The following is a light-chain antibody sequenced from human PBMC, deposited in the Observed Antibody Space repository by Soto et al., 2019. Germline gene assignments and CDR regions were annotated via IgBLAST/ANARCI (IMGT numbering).Light chain of an antibody. CDR1: QSISSW. Sequence: DIQMTQSPSTLSASVGDRVTITCRASQSISSWLAWYQQKPGKAPKLLIYDASSLESGVPSRFSGSGSGTDFTLTISSLQPDFFPLYSCQQYNSYSPLPFGKGTKGVIK. V-gene: IGKV1-5*01. CDR2: DAS. CDR3: QQYNSYSPLP. J-gene: IGKJ1*01.